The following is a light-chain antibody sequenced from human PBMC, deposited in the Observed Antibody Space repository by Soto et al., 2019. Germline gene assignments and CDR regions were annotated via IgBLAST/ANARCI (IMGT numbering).Light chain of an antibody. CDR3: QAWDSSTCV. CDR2: QDS. V-gene: IGLV3-1*01. CDR1: KLGDKY. J-gene: IGLJ1*01. Sequence: SYELTQPPSVSVSPGQTASINCSGDKLGDKYACWYQQKPGQSPVLVIYQDSKRPSGIPERFSGSNSGNTATLTISGTQAMDEADYYCQAWDSSTCVFGTGTKVTVL.